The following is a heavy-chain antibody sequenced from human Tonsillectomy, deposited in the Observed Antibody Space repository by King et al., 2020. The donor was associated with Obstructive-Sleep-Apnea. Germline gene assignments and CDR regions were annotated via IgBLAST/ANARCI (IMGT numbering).Heavy chain of an antibody. D-gene: IGHD3-9*01. CDR3: AGDHAMLRYFTWLFFAGLDY. J-gene: IGHJ4*02. CDR2: ISYDGSNK. V-gene: IGHV3-30-3*01. CDR1: GFTFSTYV. Sequence: VQLVESGGGVVQPGRSLRLSCEASGFTFSTYVMRWVRQAPGKGLEWVAVISYDGSNKYYADSVKGRFTISRDNSKNTLSLQMNNLRAEDTAVYSCAGDHAMLRYFTWLFFAGLDYWGQGTLVTVSS.